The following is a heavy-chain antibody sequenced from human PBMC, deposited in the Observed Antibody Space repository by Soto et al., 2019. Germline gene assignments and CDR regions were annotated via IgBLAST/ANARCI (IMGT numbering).Heavy chain of an antibody. CDR3: ARAVGNYDYIWGSYRYYKSKTLAFDY. V-gene: IGHV3-7*01. CDR2: IKQDGSEK. D-gene: IGHD3-16*02. J-gene: IGHJ4*02. CDR1: GFTFSSYW. Sequence: EVQLVESGGGLVQPGGSLRLSCAASGFTFSSYWMSWVRQAPGKGLEWVANIKQDGSEKYYVDSVKGRFTISRDNAKNSLYLRMNSLRAEDTAVYYCARAVGNYDYIWGSYRYYKSKTLAFDYWGQGTLVTVSS.